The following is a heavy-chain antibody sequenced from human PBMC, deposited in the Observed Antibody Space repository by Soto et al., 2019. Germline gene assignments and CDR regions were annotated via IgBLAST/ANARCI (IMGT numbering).Heavy chain of an antibody. D-gene: IGHD2-15*01. J-gene: IGHJ6*04. V-gene: IGHV3-11*06. CDR3: ARDGGSRGSCYYYLGYQSGIDV. CDR1: GLTFRDYY. Sequence: GESLRHSSSASGLTFRDYYMSGCRQAPGKGLEWVSYISSSSSYTNYADSVKGRFTISRDNAKNSLYLQMKSLRAEDTAVYYCARDGGSRGSCYYYLGYQSGIDVCVKGHTFTVSS. CDR2: ISSSSSYT.